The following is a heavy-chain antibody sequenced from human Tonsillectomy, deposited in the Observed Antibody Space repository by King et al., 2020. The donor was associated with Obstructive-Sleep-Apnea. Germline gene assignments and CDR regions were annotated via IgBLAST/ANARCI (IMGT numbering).Heavy chain of an antibody. D-gene: IGHD1-26*01. J-gene: IGHJ6*02. CDR2: IYYSGST. CDR1: GGSISSGDYY. V-gene: IGHV4-30-4*01. CDR3: ARDKYSGSYGGWYYYGMDV. Sequence: VQLQESGPGLVKPSQTLSLTCTVSGGSISSGDYYWSWIRQPPGKGLEWIGYIYYSGSTYYNPSLKIRGTISVDTSKNQFSLKLSSVTAADTAVYYCARDKYSGSYGGWYYYGMDVWGQGTTVTVSS.